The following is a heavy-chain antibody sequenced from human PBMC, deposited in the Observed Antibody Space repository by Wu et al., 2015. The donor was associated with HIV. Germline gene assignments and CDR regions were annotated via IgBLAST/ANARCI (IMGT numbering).Heavy chain of an antibody. CDR2: INPNSGGT. D-gene: IGHD3-10*01. J-gene: IGHJ5*02. Sequence: QVQLVQSGAEVKKPGASVKVSCKASGYTFTGYYMHWVRQAPGQGLEWMGWINPNSGGTNYAQKFQGRVTMTRDTSISTAYMELSRLRSDDTAVYYCARDEALWFGEYKNWFDPVGPGNPGHRLL. CDR1: GYTFTGYY. CDR3: ARDEALWFGEYKNWFDP. V-gene: IGHV1-2*02.